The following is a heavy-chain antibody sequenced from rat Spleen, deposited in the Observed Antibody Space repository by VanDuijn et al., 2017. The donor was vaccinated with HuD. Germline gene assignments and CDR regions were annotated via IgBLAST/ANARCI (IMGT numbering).Heavy chain of an antibody. CDR3: SGSRVPWYLDF. J-gene: IGHJ1*01. CDR2: TTKTGGVI. D-gene: IGHD1-11*01. Sequence: EVQLVESGGGLVQPGRSLKLSCAASGFTFSDYYMAWVRQAPGKGLEWVASTTKTGGVIYYPDSVKGRFTISRENAQNTLYLQMNSLRSEDTATYYCSGSRVPWYLDFWGPGTMVTVSS. V-gene: IGHV5-25*01. CDR1: GFTFSDYY.